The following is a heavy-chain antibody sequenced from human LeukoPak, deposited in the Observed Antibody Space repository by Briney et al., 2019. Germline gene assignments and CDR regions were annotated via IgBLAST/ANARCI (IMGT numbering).Heavy chain of an antibody. CDR2: IYSGGRT. CDR1: GFTVSSNY. CDR3: ARGKNGDYSFFYYYYMDV. Sequence: PGGSLRLSCAASGFTVSSNYMSWVRQAPGKGLEWVSVIYSGGRTYYADSVKGRFTISRDNSKNTLYLQMNSLRAEDTAVYYCARGKNGDYSFFYYYYMDVWGKGTTVTVSS. J-gene: IGHJ6*03. D-gene: IGHD4-17*01. V-gene: IGHV3-53*01.